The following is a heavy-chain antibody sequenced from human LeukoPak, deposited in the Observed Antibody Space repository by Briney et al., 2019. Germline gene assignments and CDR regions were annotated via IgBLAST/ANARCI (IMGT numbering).Heavy chain of an antibody. D-gene: IGHD1-26*01. CDR3: AREKERESDRELDY. CDR2: IYYSGST. CDR1: GGTISSYY. Sequence: SETLSLTCTVSGGTISSYYWSWMRQPPGKGLEWIGYIYYSGSTNYNPSLKSRVTISVDTPKNQFSLQLSSVTAADKAVYYCAREKERESDRELDYWGQGTLVTVSS. J-gene: IGHJ4*02. V-gene: IGHV4-59*01.